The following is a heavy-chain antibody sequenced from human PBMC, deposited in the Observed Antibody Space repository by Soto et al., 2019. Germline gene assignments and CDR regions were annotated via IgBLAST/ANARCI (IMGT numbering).Heavy chain of an antibody. J-gene: IGHJ4*02. V-gene: IGHV3-33*01. Sequence: QVQLVESGGGVVQPGRSLRLSCVASGFTFKNYGMHWVRQAPGKGLEWVAVILDDGSKQWYGDSVKGRFIISRDNSKNTLYLEMSSLRPEDTAVYYCARDDAYVDNGLDYWGQGTLVTVSS. D-gene: IGHD3-16*01. CDR2: ILDDGSKQ. CDR3: ARDDAYVDNGLDY. CDR1: GFTFKNYG.